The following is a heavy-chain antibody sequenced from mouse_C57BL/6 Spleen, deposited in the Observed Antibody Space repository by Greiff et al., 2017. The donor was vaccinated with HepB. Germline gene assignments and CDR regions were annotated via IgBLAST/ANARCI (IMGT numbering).Heavy chain of an antibody. CDR3: ARDRYYPGEGYFDV. D-gene: IGHD1-1*01. Sequence: EVQLVESEGGLVQPGSSMKLSCTASGFTFSDYYMAWVRQVPEKGLEWVANINYDGSSTYYLDSLKSRFLISRDNAKNILYLQMSSLKSEDTATYYCARDRYYPGEGYFDVWGTGTTVTVSS. V-gene: IGHV5-16*01. CDR2: INYDGSST. J-gene: IGHJ1*03. CDR1: GFTFSDYY.